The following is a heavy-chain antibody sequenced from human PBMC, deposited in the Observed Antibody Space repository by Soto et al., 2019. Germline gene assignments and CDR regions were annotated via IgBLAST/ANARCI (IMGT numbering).Heavy chain of an antibody. Sequence: GGSLRLSCSASGFTFSSYAMHWVRQAPGKGLEYVSAISSNGGSTYYADSVKGRFTISRDNSKKTLYLQMSSLRAEDTAVYYCVKDYNWNAAGYFDYRGQGTLVTFSS. CDR1: GFTFSSYA. J-gene: IGHJ4*02. V-gene: IGHV3-64D*06. D-gene: IGHD1-1*01. CDR3: VKDYNWNAAGYFDY. CDR2: ISSNGGST.